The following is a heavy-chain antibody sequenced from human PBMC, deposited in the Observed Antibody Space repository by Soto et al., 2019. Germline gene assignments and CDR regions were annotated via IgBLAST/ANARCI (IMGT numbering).Heavy chain of an antibody. J-gene: IGHJ6*02. CDR2: IYHSGTT. V-gene: IGHV4-4*02. Sequence: PSETLSLTCAVSGDSISSNTWWAWVRQPPGKGLEWIGEIYHSGTTNYSPPLQSRLTISLDKSTNQFSLDLRSVTAADTAVYFCASQRLLVVRGKNYGVDVWGQGTTVTVSS. CDR3: ASQRLLVVRGKNYGVDV. D-gene: IGHD3-10*01. CDR1: GDSISSNTW.